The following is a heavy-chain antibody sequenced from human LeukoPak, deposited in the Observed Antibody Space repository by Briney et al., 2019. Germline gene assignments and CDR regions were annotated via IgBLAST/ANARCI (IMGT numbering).Heavy chain of an antibody. D-gene: IGHD1-1*01. CDR1: GLTFSNYA. CDR3: AKLTTGTTPIDY. CDR2: VSHDDSNK. J-gene: IGHJ4*02. V-gene: IGHV3-30-3*01. Sequence: GGSLRLSCAASGLTFSNYAMHWVRQAPGKGLEWVAVVSHDDSNKYYADSVKGRFTISRDNSKNTLYLQMNSLRAEDTAVYYCAKLTTGTTPIDYWGQGTLVTVSS.